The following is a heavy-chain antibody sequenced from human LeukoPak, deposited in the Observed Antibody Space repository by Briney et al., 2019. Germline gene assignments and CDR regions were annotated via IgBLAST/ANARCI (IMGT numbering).Heavy chain of an antibody. J-gene: IGHJ4*02. CDR3: AKDQRFGELFLNFDY. D-gene: IGHD3-10*01. CDR2: ISGSGGST. V-gene: IGHV3-23*01. CDR1: GFTFSSYA. Sequence: GGSLRLSCADSGFTFSSYAMSWVRQAPGKGLEWASAISGSGGSTYYADSVKGRFTISRDNSENTLYLQMNSLRAEDTAVYYCAKDQRFGELFLNFDYWGQGTLVTVSS.